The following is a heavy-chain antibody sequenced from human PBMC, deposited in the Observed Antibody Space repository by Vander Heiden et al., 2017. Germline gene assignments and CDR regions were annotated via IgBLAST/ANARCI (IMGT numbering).Heavy chain of an antibody. Sequence: EVHLLESGGDLEQPGGSVRLSCVGSGFTFTSYAMTWVRQAPGKGLEWVSAITGSGVSTYYADSGKGRFTISRDNSKNTLYLHMSSLRVDDTAVYYCAKGRHHDFWSGWIVDYWGQGTLVTVSS. CDR2: ITGSGVST. CDR3: AKGRHHDFWSGWIVDY. V-gene: IGHV3-23*01. CDR1: GFTFTSYA. J-gene: IGHJ4*02. D-gene: IGHD3-3*01.